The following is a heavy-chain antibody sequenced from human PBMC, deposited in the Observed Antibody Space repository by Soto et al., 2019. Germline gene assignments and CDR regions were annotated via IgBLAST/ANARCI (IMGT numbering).Heavy chain of an antibody. Sequence: PGGSLRLSCAASGFTFSNFAMSWVRQAPGKGLDWVSTIRVSGGSTYYADSVRGRFTISRDNSKNTLYLQMSSLRAEDTAVYYCAAGSRSYYSNDYWGQGTLVTSPQ. CDR2: IRVSGGST. CDR1: GFTFSNFA. CDR3: AAGSRSYYSNDY. J-gene: IGHJ4*02. V-gene: IGHV3-23*01. D-gene: IGHD3-22*01.